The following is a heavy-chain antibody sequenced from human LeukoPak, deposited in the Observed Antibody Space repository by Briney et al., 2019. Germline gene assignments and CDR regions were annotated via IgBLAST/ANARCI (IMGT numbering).Heavy chain of an antibody. J-gene: IGHJ6*04. D-gene: IGHD3-10*02. CDR3: AELGITMIGGV. CDR2: IYSGGST. CDR1: GFTVSSNY. Sequence: HPGGSLRLSCAASGFTVSSNYMSWVRQAPGKGLEWVSVIYSGGSTYYADSVKGRFTISRDSSKNTLYLQMNSLRAEDTAVYYCAELGITMIGGVWGKGTTVTISS. V-gene: IGHV3-66*01.